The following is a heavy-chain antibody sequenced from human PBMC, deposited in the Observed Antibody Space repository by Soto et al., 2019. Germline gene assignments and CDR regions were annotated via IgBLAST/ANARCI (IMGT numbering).Heavy chain of an antibody. CDR1: GGSFSGYY. CDR2: INHSGST. D-gene: IGHD1-26*01. CDR3: ARAVGANFDY. J-gene: IGHJ4*02. V-gene: IGHV4-34*01. Sequence: SETLSLTCAVYGGSFSGYYWSWIRQPPGKGLEWIGEINHSGSTNYNPSLKSRVTISVDTSKNQFSLKLSSVTAADTAVYYCARAVGANFDYWCQGTLATAPQ.